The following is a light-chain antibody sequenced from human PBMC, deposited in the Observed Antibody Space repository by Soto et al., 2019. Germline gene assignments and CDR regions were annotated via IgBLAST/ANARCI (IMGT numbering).Light chain of an antibody. Sequence: DVVMTQSPDSLAVSLGERATINCKSSQSLLNSSNNKNYLAWYQQKPGQSPELLIYWASTRESGVPDRFSGSGSGTDFTLTISSLQAEDVAVYYGQQFYSTPYTFGQGTKLEIK. J-gene: IGKJ2*01. CDR3: QQFYSTPYT. CDR2: WAS. V-gene: IGKV4-1*01. CDR1: QSLLNSSNNKNY.